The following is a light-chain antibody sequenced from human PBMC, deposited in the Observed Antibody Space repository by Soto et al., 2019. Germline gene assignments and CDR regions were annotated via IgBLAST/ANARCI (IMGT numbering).Light chain of an antibody. Sequence: EIVLTQSPGTLSLSPGERATLSCRASQSVSSTNLAWYQQKPGQAPRLLIYGASSRATGIPDRFSGSASGTDFTLTINRLEHEDFAIYYCQQYGSSRTFGQGTKLEIK. CDR1: QSVSSTN. CDR3: QQYGSSRT. V-gene: IGKV3-20*01. J-gene: IGKJ2*01. CDR2: GAS.